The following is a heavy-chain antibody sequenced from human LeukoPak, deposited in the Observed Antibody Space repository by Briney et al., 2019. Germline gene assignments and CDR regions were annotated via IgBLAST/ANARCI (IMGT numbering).Heavy chain of an antibody. CDR2: IYYTGGT. D-gene: IGHD5-12*01. CDR1: GGPLSTSLYY. Sequence: SETLSLTCSVSGGPLSTSLYYWGWIRQPPGKDLEWIGNIYYTGGTSYNPSLESRVSISIDMSKNQFSLDLTSVTAADTAVYYCARSPPTIFDYWGQGTLVTVSS. V-gene: IGHV4-39*01. J-gene: IGHJ4*02. CDR3: ARSPPTIFDY.